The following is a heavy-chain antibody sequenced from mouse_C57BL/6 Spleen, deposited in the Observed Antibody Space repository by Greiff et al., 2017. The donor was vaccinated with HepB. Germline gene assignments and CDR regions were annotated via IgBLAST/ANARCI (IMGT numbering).Heavy chain of an antibody. D-gene: IGHD1-1*01. V-gene: IGHV1-64*01. CDR3: FSYYYGSSYYFDY. Sequence: QVQLQQPGAELVKPGASVKLSCKASGYTFTSYWMHWVKQRPGQGLEWIGMIHPNSGSTNYNEKFKSKATLTVDKSSSTAYMQLSSLTSEDSAVYYCFSYYYGSSYYFDYWGQGTTLTVSS. CDR1: GYTFTSYW. J-gene: IGHJ2*01. CDR2: IHPNSGST.